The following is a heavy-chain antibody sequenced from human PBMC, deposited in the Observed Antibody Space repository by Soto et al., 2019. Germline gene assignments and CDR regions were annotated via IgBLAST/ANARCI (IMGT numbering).Heavy chain of an antibody. V-gene: IGHV3-30*03. Sequence: VGSLSLSCAASGFNFGVFGIHWVRQAPGKGLEWLSVLSYEGSEEYYADSVRGRFTISRDNSKNMLFLQMDSLRVDDTGVYYCALTRRSSLLEVAGPGFEYWGQGTLVTVSS. J-gene: IGHJ4*02. CDR3: ALTRRSSLLEVAGPGFEY. CDR2: LSYEGSEE. CDR1: GFNFGVFG. D-gene: IGHD6-19*01.